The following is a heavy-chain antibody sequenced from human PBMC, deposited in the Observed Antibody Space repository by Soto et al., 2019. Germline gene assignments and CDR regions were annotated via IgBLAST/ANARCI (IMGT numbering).Heavy chain of an antibody. J-gene: IGHJ6*02. CDR1: GYTFTSYY. CDR2: INPSGGST. Sequence: ASVKVSCKASGYTFTSYYMHWVRQAPGQGLEWMGIINPSGGSTSYAQKFQGRVTMTRDTSTSTVYMELSSLRSEDTAVYYCARDPFGCSGGSCYYGMDVWGQGTTVTSP. D-gene: IGHD2-15*01. V-gene: IGHV1-46*01. CDR3: ARDPFGCSGGSCYYGMDV.